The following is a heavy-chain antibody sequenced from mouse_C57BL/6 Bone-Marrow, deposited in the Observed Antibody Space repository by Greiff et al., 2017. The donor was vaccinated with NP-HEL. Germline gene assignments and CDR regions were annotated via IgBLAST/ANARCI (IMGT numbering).Heavy chain of an antibody. V-gene: IGHV1-81*01. CDR2: IYPRSGNT. CDR1: GYTFTSYG. CDR3: ARRHSHFDY. D-gene: IGHD3-1*01. Sequence: VQRVESGAELARPGASVKLSCKASGYTFTSYGISWVKQRTGQGLEWIGEIYPRSGNTYYNEKFKGKATLTADKSSSTAYMELRSLTSEDSAVYFCARRHSHFDYWGQGTTLTVSS. J-gene: IGHJ2*01.